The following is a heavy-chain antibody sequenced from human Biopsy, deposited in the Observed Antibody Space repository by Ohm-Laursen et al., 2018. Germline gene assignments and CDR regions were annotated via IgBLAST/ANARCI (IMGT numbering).Heavy chain of an antibody. CDR3: ARQGEWEHFADY. CDR1: GVSISSTTYY. D-gene: IGHD1-26*01. J-gene: IGHJ4*02. CDR2: IHYSGPT. V-gene: IGHV4-39*01. Sequence: SDTLSLTCSVSGVSISSTTYYWGWIRQPPGKGLEWIGSIHYSGPTYYHASLGSRVTISVDKSKNQFSLKLTSVTAAETAVYYCARQGEWEHFADYWGQGTLVSVSS.